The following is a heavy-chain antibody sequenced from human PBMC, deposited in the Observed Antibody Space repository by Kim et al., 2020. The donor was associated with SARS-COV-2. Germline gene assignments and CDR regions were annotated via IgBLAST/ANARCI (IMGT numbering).Heavy chain of an antibody. Sequence: GGSLRLSCAASGLTVSSNYMSWVRQAPGKGLEWVSAIYRGYSTNYADSVKGRFTISSDNTKSTVLLQMNSLRVEDTAVYYCASAAHAPLDGYNPFDYWGQGTLVTVSS. CDR2: IYRGYST. D-gene: IGHD5-12*01. V-gene: IGHV3-66*01. CDR1: GLTVSSNY. CDR3: ASAAHAPLDGYNPFDY. J-gene: IGHJ4*02.